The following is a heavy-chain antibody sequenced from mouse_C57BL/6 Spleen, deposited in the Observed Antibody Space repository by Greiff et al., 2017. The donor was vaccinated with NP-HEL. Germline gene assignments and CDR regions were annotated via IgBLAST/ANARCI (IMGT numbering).Heavy chain of an antibody. J-gene: IGHJ3*01. CDR1: GFSLTSYG. CDR3: AREGDGPDWFAY. D-gene: IGHD2-3*01. CDR2: IWGGGST. Sequence: QVQLKQSGPGLVQPSQSLSITCTVSGFSLTSYGVHWVRQSPGKGLEWLGVIWGGGSTAYNAAFISSLSISKDNSKSQVFFKMNSLQADDTAIYYCAREGDGPDWFAYWGKGTLVTVSA. V-gene: IGHV2-2*01.